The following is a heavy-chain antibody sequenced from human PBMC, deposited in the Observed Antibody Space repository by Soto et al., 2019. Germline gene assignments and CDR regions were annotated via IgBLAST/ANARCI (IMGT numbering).Heavy chain of an antibody. CDR1: GYTFTSYG. CDR2: ISAYNGNT. D-gene: IGHD6-13*01. V-gene: IGHV1-18*01. Sequence: QVQLVQSGAEVKKPGASVKVSCKASGYTFTSYGISWVRQAPGQGLEWMGWISAYNGNTNYAQKLQGRVTMTTDTSMSTAYMELRSLRSDDTAVYYCARDRSSSWYDYYYGMDVWGQGTTVTVSS. CDR3: ARDRSSSWYDYYYGMDV. J-gene: IGHJ6*02.